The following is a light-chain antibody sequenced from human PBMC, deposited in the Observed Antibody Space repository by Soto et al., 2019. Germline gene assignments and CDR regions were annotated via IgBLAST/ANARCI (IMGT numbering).Light chain of an antibody. J-gene: IGLJ1*01. CDR1: SSNIWAGYD. V-gene: IGLV1-40*01. Sequence: QSVLTQPPSVSGAPGQRVTISCTGSSSNIWAGYDVHWYQQLPGTAPKLLIYGNSNRPSGVPDQFSGSKSGTSASLVITGLQAEDEADYYCCSHAGSYTFVFGTGTKVTVL. CDR2: GNS. CDR3: CSHAGSYTFV.